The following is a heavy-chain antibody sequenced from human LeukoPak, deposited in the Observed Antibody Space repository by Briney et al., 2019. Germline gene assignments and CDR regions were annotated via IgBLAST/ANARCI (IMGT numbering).Heavy chain of an antibody. V-gene: IGHV1-18*01. Sequence: GASVKVSCKASGYTFTSYGISWVRQAPGQGLEWMGWISAYNGNTNYAQKFQGRVTMTTDTSTSTAYMELSSLTSEDTAIYYCARDYDINNFRFSDFWGQGTLVTVSS. CDR3: ARDYDINNFRFSDF. CDR1: GYTFTSYG. D-gene: IGHD3-9*01. CDR2: ISAYNGNT. J-gene: IGHJ4*02.